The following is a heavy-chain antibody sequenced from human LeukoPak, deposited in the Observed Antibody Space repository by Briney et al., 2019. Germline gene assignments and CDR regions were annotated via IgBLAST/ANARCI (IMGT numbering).Heavy chain of an antibody. CDR3: ARCAFWSGFYQLDS. J-gene: IGHJ4*02. V-gene: IGHV3-30*02. CDR2: MQFDESDE. Sequence: GGSLRLSCAASGFNFNTYAMHWVRQAPGKGLEWVAFMQFDESDEKYANSVRGRFTISRDNLRNILYLHMNSLRGDDTAVYYCARCAFWSGFYQLDSWGQGTLVTVSS. CDR1: GFNFNTYA. D-gene: IGHD3-3*01.